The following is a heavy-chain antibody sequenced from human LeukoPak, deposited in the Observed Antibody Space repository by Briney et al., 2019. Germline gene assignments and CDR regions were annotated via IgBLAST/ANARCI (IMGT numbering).Heavy chain of an antibody. J-gene: IGHJ6*03. CDR3: ARDLPLSAVAHYYYYMDV. Sequence: SETLSLTCTVSGGSISSYYWSWIRQPPGKGLEWIGRIYTSGSTNYNPPLKSRVTMSVDTSKNQFSLKLSSVTAADTAVYYCARDLPLSAVAHYYYYMDVWGKGTTVTISS. CDR1: GGSISSYY. CDR2: IYTSGST. V-gene: IGHV4-4*07. D-gene: IGHD6-19*01.